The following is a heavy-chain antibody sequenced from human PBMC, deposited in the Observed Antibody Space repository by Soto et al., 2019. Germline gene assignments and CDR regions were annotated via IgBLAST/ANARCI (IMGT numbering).Heavy chain of an antibody. D-gene: IGHD1-26*01. CDR1: GGSFSGYY. V-gene: IGHV4-34*01. J-gene: IGHJ5*02. Sequence: SETLSLTCAVYGGSFSGYYWSWIRQPPGKGLEWIGEINHSGSTNYNPSLKSRVTISVDTSKNQFSLKLSSVTAADTAVYYCARPQVGATTFWFDPWGQGTLVTVSS. CDR2: INHSGST. CDR3: ARPQVGATTFWFDP.